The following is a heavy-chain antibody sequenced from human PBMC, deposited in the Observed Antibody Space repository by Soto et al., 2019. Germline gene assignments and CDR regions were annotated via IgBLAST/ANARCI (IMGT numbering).Heavy chain of an antibody. D-gene: IGHD3-10*01. CDR2: IFYSGST. CDR3: ARGVRYFDY. J-gene: IGHJ4*02. CDR1: GCSISNYY. V-gene: IGHV4-59*01. Sequence: PSETLSLTCTVSGCSISNYYWSWIRQPPGRGLEWIGHIFYSGSTNYNPSLKSRVTISVDTSKNQFSLKLSSVTAADTAVYYCARGVRYFDYWGQGTLVTVS.